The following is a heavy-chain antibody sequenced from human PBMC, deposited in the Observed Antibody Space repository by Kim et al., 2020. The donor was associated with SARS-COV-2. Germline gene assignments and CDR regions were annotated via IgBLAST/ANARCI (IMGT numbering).Heavy chain of an antibody. D-gene: IGHD2-15*01. V-gene: IGHV1-18*01. CDR2: ISAYNGNT. J-gene: IGHJ4*02. CDR3: AREGCSGGSCYPGTY. CDR1: GYTFNSFG. Sequence: ASVKVSCKASGYTFNSFGISWVRQAPGQGLEWMGWISAYNGNTKYAQKLQGRVTMTTDTSTSTAYMELRSLRSDDTAVYYCAREGCSGGSCYPGTYWGQGSLVTVSS.